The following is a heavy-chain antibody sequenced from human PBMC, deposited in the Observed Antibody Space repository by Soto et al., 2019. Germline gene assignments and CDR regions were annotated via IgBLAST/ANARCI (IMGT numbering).Heavy chain of an antibody. V-gene: IGHV1-18*01. CDR2: ISAYNGNT. CDR1: GYTFTSYG. D-gene: IGHD1-26*01. CDR3: ASGRGSYALDY. J-gene: IGHJ4*02. Sequence: QVQLVQSGAEVKKPGASVKVSCKASGYTFTSYGISWVRQAPGQGLEWMGWISAYNGNTNYEQKLQGRVTMTTDTSTSTDYMEVRSLRSDDTAVYYCASGRGSYALDYWGQGTLVTVSS.